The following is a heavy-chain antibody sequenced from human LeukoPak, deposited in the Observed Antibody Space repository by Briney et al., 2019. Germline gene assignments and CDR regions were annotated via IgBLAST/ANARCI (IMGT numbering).Heavy chain of an antibody. CDR2: IIPIFGTA. V-gene: IGHV1-69*13. Sequence: ASVKVSCKASGGTFSSYAISWVRQAPGQGPEWMGGIIPIFGTANYAQKFQGRVTITADESTSTAYMELSSLRSEDTAVYYCARGGYYDTSGYYGRHWGQGTLVTVSS. J-gene: IGHJ4*02. CDR3: ARGGYYDTSGYYGRH. CDR1: GGTFSSYA. D-gene: IGHD3-22*01.